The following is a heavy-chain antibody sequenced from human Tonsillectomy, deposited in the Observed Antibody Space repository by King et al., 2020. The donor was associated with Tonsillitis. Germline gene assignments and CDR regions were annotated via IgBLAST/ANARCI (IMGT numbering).Heavy chain of an antibody. CDR2: VEQDGSAR. J-gene: IGHJ4*02. Sequence: DVQLVESGGALVQPGGSLRLSCAASGFIFSSYWMSWVRQVPGKGLEWVASVEQDGSARYYLDSVKGRFTISRDNAQNSLFLQMNSLRAEDTAVYYCARAPPAGFLSGLFNYWGQGTLVTVSS. CDR3: ARAPPAGFLSGLFNY. V-gene: IGHV3-7*01. CDR1: GFIFSSYW. D-gene: IGHD3-3*01.